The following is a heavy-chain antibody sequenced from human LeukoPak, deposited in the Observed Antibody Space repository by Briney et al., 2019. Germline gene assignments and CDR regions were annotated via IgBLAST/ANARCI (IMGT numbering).Heavy chain of an antibody. Sequence: PGGSLRLSCAASGFTFRSYSMNWVRQAPGKGLEWVSCISSSSGYMYYADSVKGRFTISRDNAKNSLYLQMNSLRAEDTAVYYCARDIQGGWPPHDPTFDYWGQGTLVTVSS. J-gene: IGHJ4*02. CDR3: ARDIQGGWPPHDPTFDY. CDR2: ISSSSGYM. CDR1: GFTFRSYS. V-gene: IGHV3-21*04. D-gene: IGHD6-19*01.